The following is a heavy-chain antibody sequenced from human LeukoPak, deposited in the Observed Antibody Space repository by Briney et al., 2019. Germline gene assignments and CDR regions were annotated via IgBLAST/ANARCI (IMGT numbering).Heavy chain of an antibody. CDR3: ARETTGLARYFDY. Sequence: PSETLSLTCTVSGNSISSYYWSWIRQPAGKGLEWIGRIYTSGSTNYNPSLKSRVTMSVDTSKNQFSPNLSSVTAADTAVYYCARETTGLARYFDYWGQGTLVTVSS. CDR1: GNSISSYY. CDR2: IYTSGST. V-gene: IGHV4-4*07. J-gene: IGHJ4*02. D-gene: IGHD4-11*01.